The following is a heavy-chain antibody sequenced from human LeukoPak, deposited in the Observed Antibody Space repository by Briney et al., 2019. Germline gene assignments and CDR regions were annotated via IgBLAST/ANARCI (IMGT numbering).Heavy chain of an antibody. Sequence: PSETLSLTCTVSGGSISSYYWGWIRQPPGKGLEWLGYIYYTGNSNYNPSLESRVTMSLDTSTNQFSLRLSSVTAADTAVYYCARRYTNSWLFDYWGQGALVTVSS. D-gene: IGHD2-2*02. J-gene: IGHJ4*02. CDR2: IYYTGNS. CDR1: GGSISSYY. V-gene: IGHV4-59*08. CDR3: ARRYTNSWLFDY.